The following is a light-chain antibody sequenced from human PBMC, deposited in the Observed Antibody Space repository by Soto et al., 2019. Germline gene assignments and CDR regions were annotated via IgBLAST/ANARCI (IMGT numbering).Light chain of an antibody. CDR3: QRYNAFSQT. J-gene: IGKJ1*01. CDR2: DAS. CDR1: QSINIW. V-gene: IGKV1-5*01. Sequence: DIQMTQSPSTLSASVGERVIISGRASQSINIWVAWFQQKPGKAPKVLIYDASTLESGVPSTFSGSGSGTEFTLTIDSLQPDDVATYYCQRYNAFSQTFGQGTKVDIK.